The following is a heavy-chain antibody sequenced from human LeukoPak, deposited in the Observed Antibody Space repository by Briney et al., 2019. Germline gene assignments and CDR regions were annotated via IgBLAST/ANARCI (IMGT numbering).Heavy chain of an antibody. CDR2: INAGNSNT. CDR1: GYDFTSYA. V-gene: IGHV1-3*01. CDR3: AKDEKGYYHDTSGYPDAFDI. J-gene: IGHJ3*02. D-gene: IGHD3-22*01. Sequence: ASVNVSCKASGYDFTSYAMHWVRQAPGQRLEWMGWINAGNSNTKYSQKFQDRVTVTRDTSTSTAYMELSSLRSEDTAVYYCAKDEKGYYHDTSGYPDAFDIWGQGTMVTVSS.